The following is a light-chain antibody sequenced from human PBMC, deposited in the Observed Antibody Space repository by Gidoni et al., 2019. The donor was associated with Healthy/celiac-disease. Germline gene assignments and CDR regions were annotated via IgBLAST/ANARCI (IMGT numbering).Light chain of an antibody. Sequence: PSVLYSSNNKNYLAWYQQKPGQPPKLLIYWASTRESGVPDRFSGSGSGTDFTLTISSLQAEDVAVYYCQQYYSTPWTFGQGTKVEIK. V-gene: IGKV4-1*01. CDR2: WAS. CDR3: QQYYSTPWT. J-gene: IGKJ1*01. CDR1: PSVLYSSNNKNY.